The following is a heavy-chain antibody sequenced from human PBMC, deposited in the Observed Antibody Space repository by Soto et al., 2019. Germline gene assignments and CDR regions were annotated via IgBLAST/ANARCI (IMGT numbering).Heavy chain of an antibody. CDR1: GGTFSSYT. V-gene: IGHV1-69*02. Sequence: QVQLVQSGAEVKKPGSSVKVSCKASGGTFSSYTISWVRQAPGQGLEWMGRIIPILGIANYAQKFQGRVTITADKSTSTAYMELSSLRSEDTAVYYCARGWDSDYYDSSGYLPFDYWGQRTLVTVSS. CDR2: IIPILGIA. D-gene: IGHD3-22*01. J-gene: IGHJ4*02. CDR3: ARGWDSDYYDSSGYLPFDY.